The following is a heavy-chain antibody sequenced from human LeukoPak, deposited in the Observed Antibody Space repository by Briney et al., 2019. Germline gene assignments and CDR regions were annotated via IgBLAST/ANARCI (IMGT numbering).Heavy chain of an antibody. V-gene: IGHV1-69*04. Sequence: SVKVSCKASGGTFSSYAISWVRQAPGQGLVWMGRIIPMRGMVNYAQKFQGRVTITADMSTSTAYMELSSLRSEDKAVYYCARANWGIKVTGAYYYYGMDVWGQGTTVTVSS. CDR1: GGTFSSYA. CDR3: ARANWGIKVTGAYYYYGMDV. CDR2: IIPMRGMV. J-gene: IGHJ6*02. D-gene: IGHD6-19*01.